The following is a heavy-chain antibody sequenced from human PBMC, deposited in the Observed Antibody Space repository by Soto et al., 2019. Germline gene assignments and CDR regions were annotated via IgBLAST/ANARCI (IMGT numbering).Heavy chain of an antibody. J-gene: IGHJ6*02. D-gene: IGHD3-16*01. V-gene: IGHV3-74*01. Sequence: PGGSLRLSCAASGFTISSYWMHWVRQAPGKGLVWVSRINSDGSSTHYADSVKGRFTISRDNAENTLYLQVNSLRAEDTAVYYCARGGTGSGYYYAMDVWGQGTTVTVSS. CDR2: INSDGSST. CDR1: GFTISSYW. CDR3: ARGGTGSGYYYAMDV.